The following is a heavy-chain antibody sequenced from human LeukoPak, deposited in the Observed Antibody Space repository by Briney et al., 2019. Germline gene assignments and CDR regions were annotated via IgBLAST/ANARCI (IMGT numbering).Heavy chain of an antibody. CDR1: GFTLCLFS. D-gene: IGHD3-10*01. CDR3: AKKGSPGYYYYYMDV. Sequence: GSLKLPFGALGFTLCLFSLSWVRPAPGEGLEWVSTISGSGASTYYADSVKGRFTISRDNSQNTLYLQMNSQRVEYTAVYYCAKKGSPGYYYYYMDVWGKGTTVTVSS. J-gene: IGHJ6*03. CDR2: ISGSGAST. V-gene: IGHV3-23*01.